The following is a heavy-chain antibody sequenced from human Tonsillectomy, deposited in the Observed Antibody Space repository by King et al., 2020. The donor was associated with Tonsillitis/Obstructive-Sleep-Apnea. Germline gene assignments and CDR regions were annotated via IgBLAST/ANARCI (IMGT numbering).Heavy chain of an antibody. CDR2: IYYSGST. Sequence: VQLQESGPGLVKPSQTLSLTCTVSGGSISSGDYYWSWIRQHPGKGLEWIGYIYYSGSTYYNPSLKSRVTISVDTSKNQFSLRLTSVTAADTAVYYCAGESADSGSSGFDYWGQGTLVTVSS. D-gene: IGHD6-6*01. V-gene: IGHV4-31*03. CDR3: AGESADSGSSGFDY. J-gene: IGHJ4*02. CDR1: GGSISSGDYY.